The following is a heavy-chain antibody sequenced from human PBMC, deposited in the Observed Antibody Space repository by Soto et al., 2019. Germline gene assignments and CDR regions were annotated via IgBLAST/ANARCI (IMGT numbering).Heavy chain of an antibody. CDR1: GGSFSGYY. D-gene: IGHD2-8*01. CDR2: INHSGST. J-gene: IGHJ5*02. Sequence: QVQLQQWGAGLLKPSETLSLTCAVYGGSFSGYYWSWIRQPPGKGLEWIGEINHSGSTNYNPSLRSRVPISVDTSKNRFALKLSSVTAADTAVYYCARGRTRYCTNGVCYDSTGWFDPWGQGTLVTVSS. CDR3: ARGRTRYCTNGVCYDSTGWFDP. V-gene: IGHV4-34*01.